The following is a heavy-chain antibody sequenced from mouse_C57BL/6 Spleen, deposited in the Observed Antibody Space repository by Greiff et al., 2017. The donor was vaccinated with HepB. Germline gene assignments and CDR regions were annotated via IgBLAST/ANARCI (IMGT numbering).Heavy chain of an antibody. CDR3: AGGYPFAY. Sequence: EVKLVESGGGLVQPGGSLSLSCAASGFTFTDYYMSWVRQPPGKALEWLGFIRNKANGYTTEYSASVKGRFTISRDNSQSILYLQMNALRAEDSATYYCAGGYPFAYWGQGTLVTVSA. CDR1: GFTFTDYY. J-gene: IGHJ3*01. V-gene: IGHV7-3*01. CDR2: IRNKANGYTT. D-gene: IGHD2-2*01.